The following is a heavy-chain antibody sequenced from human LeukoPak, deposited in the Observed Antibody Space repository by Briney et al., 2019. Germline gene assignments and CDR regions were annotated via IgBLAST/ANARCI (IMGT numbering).Heavy chain of an antibody. D-gene: IGHD6-13*01. CDR2: ISYSGST. V-gene: IGHV4-39*01. CDR1: GGSISSSSYH. J-gene: IGHJ6*03. CDR3: ASGIAAAGSSEYYYYYMDV. Sequence: PSETLSLTCIVSGGSISSSSYHWGWIRQPPGKGLEWIGSISYSGSTYYNPSLKSRVTISVDPSKNQFSLKLSSVTAADTTVYCCASGIAAAGSSEYYYYYMDVWGKGTTVTISS.